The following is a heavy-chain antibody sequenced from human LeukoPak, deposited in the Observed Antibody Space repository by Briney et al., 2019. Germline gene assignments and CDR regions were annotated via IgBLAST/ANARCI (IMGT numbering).Heavy chain of an antibody. CDR2: ISFGDGSNK. J-gene: IGHJ4*02. V-gene: IGHV3-30-3*01. D-gene: IGHD5-18*01. Sequence: PGRSLRLSCAASGFTFSGYTMHWVRQAPGKGLEWVAVISFGDGSNKYYADSVKGRFTISRDNSKNTLYLQMNSLRAEDTAVYYCARDLRLGYVDTAMCPLYWGQGTLVTVSS. CDR1: GFTFSGYT. CDR3: ARDLRLGYVDTAMCPLY.